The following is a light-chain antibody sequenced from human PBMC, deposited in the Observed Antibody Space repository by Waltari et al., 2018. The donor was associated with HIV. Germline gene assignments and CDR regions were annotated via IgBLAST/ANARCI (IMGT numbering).Light chain of an antibody. CDR3: AAWDDNMNGWV. CDR2: SNN. J-gene: IGLJ3*02. CDR1: RSNIASNT. V-gene: IGLV1-44*01. Sequence: QSVLTQPPSASGTPGQRVTISCSGSRSNIASNTVTWYQQLPGTAPKLLIYSNNQRPSGIPDRFSGSKSGTSTSLAISGLQSEDEADYYCAAWDDNMNGWVFGGGTKLTVL.